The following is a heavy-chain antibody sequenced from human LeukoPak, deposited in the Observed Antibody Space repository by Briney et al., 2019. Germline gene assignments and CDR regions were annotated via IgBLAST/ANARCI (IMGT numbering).Heavy chain of an antibody. CDR1: GFTFDDYA. D-gene: IGHD2-15*01. CDR2: ISWNSGSI. Sequence: GGSLRLSCAASGFTFDDYAMHWVRQAPGKGLEWVSGISWNSGSIGYADSVKGRFTISRDNAKNSLYLQMNSLRAEDTAVYYCAREAATLDYWGQGTLVTVSS. CDR3: AREAATLDY. V-gene: IGHV3-9*01. J-gene: IGHJ4*02.